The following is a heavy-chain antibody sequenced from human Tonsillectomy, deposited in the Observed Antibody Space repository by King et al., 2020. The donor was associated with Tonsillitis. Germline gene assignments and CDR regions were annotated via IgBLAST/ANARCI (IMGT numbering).Heavy chain of an antibody. D-gene: IGHD3-16*01. V-gene: IGHV3-49*03. CDR3: TPRRGGLPPYPFDY. CDR2: VRSKAYGGTT. J-gene: IGHJ4*02. Sequence: EVQLVESGGGLIEPGRSLRLSCTTSGFTFGDYAMSWFRQAPGKGLEWVGFVRSKAYGGTTEYAASVKGRFTISRDDSKSIAYLQMNSLKIEDTAVYYCTPRRGGLPPYPFDYWGQGTLVTVSS. CDR1: GFTFGDYA.